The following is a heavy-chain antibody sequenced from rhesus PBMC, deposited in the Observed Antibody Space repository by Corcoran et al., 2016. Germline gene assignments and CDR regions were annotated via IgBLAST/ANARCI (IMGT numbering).Heavy chain of an antibody. CDR1: GFSISTSGTG. CDR3: ARVPPDLEGITIFGLGGDAFDF. J-gene: IGHJ3*01. CDR2: IYWNDSK. D-gene: IGHD3-3*01. Sequence: QVTLKESGPALVKPTQTLTLTCTFSGFSISTSGTGVGWIRQPPGKALEWLASIYWNDSKYYSTSLKSRLTISKDTSKNQVVLTMTNMDTVDTATYYCARVPPDLEGITIFGLGGDAFDFWGQGLRVTVSS. V-gene: IGHV2-95*01.